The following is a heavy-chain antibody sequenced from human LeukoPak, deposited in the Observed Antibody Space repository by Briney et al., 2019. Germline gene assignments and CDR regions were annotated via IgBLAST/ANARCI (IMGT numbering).Heavy chain of an antibody. Sequence: SETLSLTCTVTGGSISSGDYYWSWIRQPPGKGLEWIGYIYYSGSTYYKPSLKSRLTISVDTSKNQFSLKLSSVTAADTAVYYCAKGGDYPNWFDPWGQGTLVTVSS. J-gene: IGHJ5*02. CDR3: AKGGDYPNWFDP. CDR2: IYYSGST. CDR1: GGSISSGDYY. D-gene: IGHD4-17*01. V-gene: IGHV4-30-4*01.